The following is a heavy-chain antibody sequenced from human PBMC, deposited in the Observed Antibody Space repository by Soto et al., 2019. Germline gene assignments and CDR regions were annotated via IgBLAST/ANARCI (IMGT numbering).Heavy chain of an antibody. J-gene: IGHJ6*03. D-gene: IGHD6-13*01. Sequence: EVQLVESGGGLVQRGGSLRLSCTASGFTFSSYWMHWVRQAPGKGLEWVSGFSNDASTTWYADCVKGRFTISKDYARNTLHLKMNRLSSEDTAVYYCARGISWYRVHYLDVWGKGTSVTVSS. V-gene: IGHV3-74*01. CDR1: GFTFSSYW. CDR2: FSNDASTT. CDR3: ARGISWYRVHYLDV.